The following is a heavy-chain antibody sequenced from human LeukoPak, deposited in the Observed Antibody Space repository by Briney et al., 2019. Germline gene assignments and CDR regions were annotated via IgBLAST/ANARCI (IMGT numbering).Heavy chain of an antibody. D-gene: IGHD2-15*01. Sequence: GGSLRLSCAASGFTFSNYAMNWVRQAPGKGLEWVSSISSSSSYIYYADSVKGRFTISRDNAKNSLYLQMNSLRAEDTAVYYCARDWYAVAAPDPFDPWGQGTLVTVSS. J-gene: IGHJ5*02. CDR2: ISSSSSYI. CDR1: GFTFSNYA. V-gene: IGHV3-21*01. CDR3: ARDWYAVAAPDPFDP.